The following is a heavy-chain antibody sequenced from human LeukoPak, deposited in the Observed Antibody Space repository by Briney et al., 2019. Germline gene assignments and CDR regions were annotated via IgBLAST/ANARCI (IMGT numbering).Heavy chain of an antibody. CDR3: AREADHGDYVLVY. Sequence: SQTLSLTCAISVDSLSSNSAAWNWIRQSPSRGLEWLGRTYYRSKWYNDYAVSVKSRITNNPDTSKNQFSLQLNSVTPEDTVVYYGAREADHGDYVLVYWGQGTLVTVSS. J-gene: IGHJ4*02. V-gene: IGHV6-1*01. D-gene: IGHD4-17*01. CDR1: VDSLSSNSAA. CDR2: TYYRSKWYN.